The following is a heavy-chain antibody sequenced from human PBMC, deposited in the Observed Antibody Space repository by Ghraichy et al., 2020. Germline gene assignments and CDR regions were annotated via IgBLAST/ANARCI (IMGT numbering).Heavy chain of an antibody. CDR2: IRYDENHK. D-gene: IGHD2-8*02. CDR3: AAHYTGYLDY. Sequence: GGSLRLSCVASGLSFSSSGMHWVRQAPGKGLEWVAFIRYDENHKYYADSVRGRFTVSRDNSKNTLYLQMSSLRPEDTAVYYCAAHYTGYLDYWGQGTLDTFSS. CDR1: GLSFSSSG. V-gene: IGHV3-30*02. J-gene: IGHJ4*02.